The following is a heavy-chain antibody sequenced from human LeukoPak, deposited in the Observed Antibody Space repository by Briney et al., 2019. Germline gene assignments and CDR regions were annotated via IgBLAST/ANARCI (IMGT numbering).Heavy chain of an antibody. J-gene: IGHJ6*03. CDR3: ARDGVAAAGTKPGHAPIHYYYYYYVDV. Sequence: GGSLRLSCAASGFAFSSYSMNWVRQAPGKGLEWVSSISSSSSYIYYADSVKGRFTISRDNAKNSLYLQMNSLRAEDTAVYYCARDGVAAAGTKPGHAPIHYYYYYYVDVWGKGTTVTVSS. CDR1: GFAFSSYS. D-gene: IGHD6-13*01. V-gene: IGHV3-21*01. CDR2: ISSSSSYI.